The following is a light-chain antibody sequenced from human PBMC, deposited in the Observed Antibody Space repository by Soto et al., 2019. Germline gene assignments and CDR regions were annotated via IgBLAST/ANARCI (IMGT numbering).Light chain of an antibody. CDR3: QKYNSAHLT. CDR2: AAS. CDR1: QGMSNY. V-gene: IGKV1-27*01. J-gene: IGKJ3*01. Sequence: DIQMTQSPSSLSASVGDRVTITCRARQGMSNYLAWYQQQPGKVPKLLIYAASTLQSGVPFRFSGSGSGTDFTLTISSLQPEDVASYYCQKYNSAHLTVRPGTKVDIK.